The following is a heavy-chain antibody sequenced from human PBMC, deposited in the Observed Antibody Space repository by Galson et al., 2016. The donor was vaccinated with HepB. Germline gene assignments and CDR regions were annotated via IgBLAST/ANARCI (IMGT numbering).Heavy chain of an antibody. CDR2: IYYSGIT. J-gene: IGHJ4*02. CDR3: AGEGVSFGELYY. D-gene: IGHD3-10*01. CDR1: GASTSSPNW. Sequence: SETLSLTCAVSGASTSSPNWWTWVRQSPGKGLEWIGEIYYSGITNYNPSLKSRVTLSLDKSKNHFFLKLVSVTAADTAVYFCAGEGVSFGELYYWGPGTLVAVSS. V-gene: IGHV4-4*02.